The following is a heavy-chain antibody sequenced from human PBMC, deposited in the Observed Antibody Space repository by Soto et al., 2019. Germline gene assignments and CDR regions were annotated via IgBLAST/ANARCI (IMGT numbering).Heavy chain of an antibody. J-gene: IGHJ6*03. CDR1: GGSFSGYQ. Sequence: QVQLQQWGAGLLKPSETLSLTCAVYGGSFSGYQWSWIRQTPGKGLEWIGGINDSGDINYNPSLKSRVTILVDSPKKQISLRLSSVTAADTAVYYCARGLSLWFGELSRRGGYYYYMDVWGKGTTVTVSS. D-gene: IGHD3-10*01. CDR2: INDSGDI. CDR3: ARGLSLWFGELSRRGGYYYYMDV. V-gene: IGHV4-34*01.